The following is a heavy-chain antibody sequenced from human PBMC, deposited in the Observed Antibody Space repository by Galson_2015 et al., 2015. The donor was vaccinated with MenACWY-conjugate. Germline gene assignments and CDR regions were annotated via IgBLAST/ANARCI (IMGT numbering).Heavy chain of an antibody. J-gene: IGHJ4*02. CDR2: TSYDGSQK. CDR1: GFTIRRHA. CDR3: ARDQQGYNSSLYRSFDY. D-gene: IGHD6-13*01. Sequence: SLRLSCAASGFTIRRHAMHWIRQAPGKGLEWVAVTSYDGSQKHYADSVKGRFSISRDNSKNTLYLQMNSLRDEDTALYFCARDQQGYNSSLYRSFDYWGQGTLVTVSS. V-gene: IGHV3-30*04.